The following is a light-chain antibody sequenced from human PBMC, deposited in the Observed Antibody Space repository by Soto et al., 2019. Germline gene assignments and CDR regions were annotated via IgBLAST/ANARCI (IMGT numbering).Light chain of an antibody. V-gene: IGKV3-20*01. Sequence: ESWLQASPSTRALAPGESARLSCRASQSVSSSYLAWYQQKPGQAPRLLIYGASSRATGIPDRFSGSGSGTDFTLTISRLEPEDFAVYYCQQYGSSLITFAQGTRLEIK. CDR3: QQYGSSLIT. J-gene: IGKJ5*01. CDR2: GAS. CDR1: QSVSSSY.